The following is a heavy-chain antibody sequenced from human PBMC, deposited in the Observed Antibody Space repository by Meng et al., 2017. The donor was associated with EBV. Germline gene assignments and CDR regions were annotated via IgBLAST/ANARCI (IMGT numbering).Heavy chain of an antibody. CDR1: GDSISSFYY. J-gene: IGHJ5*02. D-gene: IGHD6-19*01. CDR3: ARPFPSWQSPRLDPFGA. CDR2: VHYTGST. Sequence: QLPLRESGPGQVKPSXTLSPTRPVLGDSISSFYYWGWLRQPPGRGLEWIGSVHYTGSTYYSPSLKSRVTVSVDTSKNQFSLRLTSVTAADTAVYYCARPFPSWQSPRLDPFGAWGQGTLVTVSS. V-gene: IGHV4-39*01.